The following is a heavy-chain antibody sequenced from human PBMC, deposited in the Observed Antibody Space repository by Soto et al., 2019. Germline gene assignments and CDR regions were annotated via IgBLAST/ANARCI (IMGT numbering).Heavy chain of an antibody. CDR3: ARGISMTVGVQRVAPDKYSFDS. J-gene: IGHJ4*02. D-gene: IGHD3-22*01. V-gene: IGHV4-34*01. Sequence: SETLSLTCAVYGGSFSGYYWTWIRQPPGKGLEWIGEINHSGRSNSNPSLKSRVTISVDTSKNQFSLKLNSVTAADTAVYYCARGISMTVGVQRVAPDKYSFDSWGQGTLVTVSS. CDR1: GGSFSGYY. CDR2: INHSGRS.